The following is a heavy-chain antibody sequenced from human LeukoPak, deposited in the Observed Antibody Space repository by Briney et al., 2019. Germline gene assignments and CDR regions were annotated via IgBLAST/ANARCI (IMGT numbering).Heavy chain of an antibody. J-gene: IGHJ4*02. CDR1: GFSFSTDT. D-gene: IGHD6-13*01. CDR2: IPYDGSNK. CDR3: AKEKDSNNWYTDY. Sequence: GGSLRLSCAASGFSFSTDTVNWVRQAPGKGLEWVTFIPYDGSNKYYADSVKGRFTISRDNSKNTLYLQMSSLRAEDTAVYYCAKEKDSNNWYTDYWGQGTLVTVSS. V-gene: IGHV3-30*02.